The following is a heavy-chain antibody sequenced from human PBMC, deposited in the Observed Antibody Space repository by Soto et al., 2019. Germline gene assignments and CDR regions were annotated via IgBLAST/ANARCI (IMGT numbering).Heavy chain of an antibody. CDR1: GGSISSSSYY. D-gene: IGHD3-10*01. J-gene: IGHJ6*02. Sequence: PSETLSLTCTVSGGSISSSSYYWGWIRQPPGKGLEWIGSIYYSGSTYYNPSLKSRVTISVDTSKNQFSLKLSSVTAADTAVYYCARRSRGSGRNPGLVSPRGPGTTVTVSS. CDR3: ARRSRGSGRNPGLVSP. V-gene: IGHV4-39*01. CDR2: IYYSGST.